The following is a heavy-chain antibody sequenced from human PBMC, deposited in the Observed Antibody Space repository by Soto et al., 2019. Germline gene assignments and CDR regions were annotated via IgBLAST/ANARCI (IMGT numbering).Heavy chain of an antibody. CDR2: INQDGSEK. CDR3: ARDGSTSWYSYDYHGMDV. CDR1: GFTFRTYW. Sequence: EVQLVESGGGLVQPGGSLRLSCAASGFTFRTYWLSWVRQVPGKGLERVANINQDGSEKNYMDSVKGRFTISRDNAKNSLYLQMSSLRAEDTALYYCARDGSTSWYSYDYHGMDVWGQGTTVTVSS. V-gene: IGHV3-7*05. D-gene: IGHD6-13*01. J-gene: IGHJ6*02.